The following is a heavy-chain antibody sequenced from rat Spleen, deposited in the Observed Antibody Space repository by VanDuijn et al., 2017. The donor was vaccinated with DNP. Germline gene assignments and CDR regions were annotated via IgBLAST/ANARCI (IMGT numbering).Heavy chain of an antibody. CDR1: GFTFSTAW. Sequence: EVQVLESGGGSVQPGNSLKLSCVTSGFTFSTAWMYWYRQFPEKRLEWVARIKAKSNNYATDYTESVKGRFTISRDDSKSSIYLQMVNLKEEDHAVYYCPRNGYNAGYWGQGVLVTVSS. CDR3: PRNGYNAGY. D-gene: IGHD1-4*01. CDR2: IKAKSNNYAT. V-gene: IGHV6-6*01. J-gene: IGHJ2*01.